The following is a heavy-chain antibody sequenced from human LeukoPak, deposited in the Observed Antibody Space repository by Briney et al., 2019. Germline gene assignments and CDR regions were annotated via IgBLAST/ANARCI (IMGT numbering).Heavy chain of an antibody. CDR1: GGSISSGSYY. V-gene: IGHV4-61*02. J-gene: IGHJ5*02. CDR3: ARDTSSGYYYDSSGLNWFDP. Sequence: SQTLSLTCTVSGGSISSGSYYWSWIRQPAGTGLEWIGRIYTSGSTNYNPSLKSRVTISVDTPKNQFSLKLSSVTAADTAVYYCARDTSSGYYYDSSGLNWFDPWGQGTLVTVSS. D-gene: IGHD3-22*01. CDR2: IYTSGST.